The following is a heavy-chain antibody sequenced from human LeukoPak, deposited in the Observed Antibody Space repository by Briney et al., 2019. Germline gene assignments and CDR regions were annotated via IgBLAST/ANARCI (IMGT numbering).Heavy chain of an antibody. CDR2: ISSSSSYI. V-gene: IGHV3-21*01. CDR1: GFTFSSYA. Sequence: GGSLRLSCAASGFTFSSYAMSWVRQAPGKGLEWVSSISSSSSYIYYADSVKGRFTISRDNAKNSLYLQMNSLRAEDTAVYYCARDPYYYDSSGYYYYSHFDYWGQGTLVTVSS. D-gene: IGHD3-22*01. J-gene: IGHJ4*02. CDR3: ARDPYYYDSSGYYYYSHFDY.